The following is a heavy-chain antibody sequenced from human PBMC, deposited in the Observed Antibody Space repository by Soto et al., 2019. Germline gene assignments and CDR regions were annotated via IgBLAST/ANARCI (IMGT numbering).Heavy chain of an antibody. Sequence: QVQLVQSGGGVVQPGMSLRLSCAASGFTFNNYAFHWVRQAPGKGLDCVAFFSYDGSNLFYADSVRGRFTISRDSSKDTLYLQMDGRRPEDTAVYYCARDSRLRWFVGPRGYFGLDIWGQGTTVVVSS. CDR3: ARDSRLRWFVGPRGYFGLDI. CDR1: GFTFNNYA. D-gene: IGHD3-10*01. V-gene: IGHV3-30-3*01. CDR2: FSYDGSNL. J-gene: IGHJ6*01.